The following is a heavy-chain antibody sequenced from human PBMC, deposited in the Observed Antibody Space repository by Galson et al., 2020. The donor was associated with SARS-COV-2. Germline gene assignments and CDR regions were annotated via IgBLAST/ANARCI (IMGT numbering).Heavy chain of an antibody. D-gene: IGHD2-15*01. CDR1: GFTFSNYA. CDR3: SKDLVNTKFCDRGSCYWGYSMDV. V-gene: IGHV3-9*01. Sequence: GGSLRLSCEASGFTFSNYAMYWVRQVPGKGLEWVSGISWDGYNKVYADSLRGRFTISRDNARNSLYLQMISLRPEDTALYYCSKDLVNTKFCDRGSCYWGYSMDVWGQGTTVTVSS. J-gene: IGHJ6*02. CDR2: ISWDGYNK.